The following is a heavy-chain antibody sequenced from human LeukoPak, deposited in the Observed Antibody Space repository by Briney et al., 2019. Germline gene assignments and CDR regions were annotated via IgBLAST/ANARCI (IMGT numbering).Heavy chain of an antibody. D-gene: IGHD3-16*01. CDR2: IYYTGTT. CDR3: ARDQMVTFEVLHY. Sequence: PSETLSLTCNVSGGSISSNFYYWGWIRQPPGKGLEWIGSIYYTGTTHYNPSVRGRLTIAADASRNQFSLTLRSVTATDTAVYYCARDQMVTFEVLHYWGQGTLVTISS. CDR1: GGSISSNFYY. J-gene: IGHJ4*02. V-gene: IGHV4-39*02.